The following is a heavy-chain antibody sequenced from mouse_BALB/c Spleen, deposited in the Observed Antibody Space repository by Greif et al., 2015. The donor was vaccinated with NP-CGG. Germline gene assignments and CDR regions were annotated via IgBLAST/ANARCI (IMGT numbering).Heavy chain of an antibody. D-gene: IGHD4-1*01. CDR1: GYTFTDYY. Sequence: QVQLQQSGPELVKPGASVKISCKASGYTFTDYYINWVKQKPGQGLEWIGWIYPGSGNTRYNEKFKGKATLTVDTSSSTAYMQLSSLTSEDTAVYFCARRTGTEAMDYWGQETSVTVSS. J-gene: IGHJ4*01. CDR2: IYPGSGNT. CDR3: ARRTGTEAMDY. V-gene: IGHV1-84*02.